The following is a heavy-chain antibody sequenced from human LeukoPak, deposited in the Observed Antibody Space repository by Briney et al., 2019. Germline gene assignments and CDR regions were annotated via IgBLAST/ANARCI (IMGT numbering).Heavy chain of an antibody. CDR3: ARRIAVAGSPVYYFDY. CDR2: INPKSGVT. D-gene: IGHD6-19*01. Sequence: GASVKVSCKASAYTLSGYYMHWVRQAPGQGLEWMGWINPKSGVTNYAQKFQGRVTMIWDTSINTTFMELSRLRSDDTAVYYCARRIAVAGSPVYYFDYWGQGTLVTVSS. CDR1: AYTLSGYY. V-gene: IGHV1-2*02. J-gene: IGHJ4*02.